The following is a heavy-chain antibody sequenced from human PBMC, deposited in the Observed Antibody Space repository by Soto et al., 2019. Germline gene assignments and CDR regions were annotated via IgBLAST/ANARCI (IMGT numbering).Heavy chain of an antibody. D-gene: IGHD3-3*01. CDR2: IYYSGST. CDR1: GGSISSYY. V-gene: IGHV4-59*12. Sequence: SETLSLTCTVSGGSISSYYWSWIRQPPGKGLEWIGYIYYSGSTNYNPSLKSRVTISVDTSKNQFSLKLSSVTAADTAVYYCARGHTIFGVVITPYYYYIDVWGRGTTVTVSS. CDR3: ARGHTIFGVVITPYYYYIDV. J-gene: IGHJ6*03.